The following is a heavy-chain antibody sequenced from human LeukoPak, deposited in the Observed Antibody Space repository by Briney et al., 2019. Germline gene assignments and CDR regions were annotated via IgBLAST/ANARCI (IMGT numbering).Heavy chain of an antibody. V-gene: IGHV4-39*01. CDR3: ARHEVGATFDY. D-gene: IGHD1-26*01. CDR2: IYYSGST. J-gene: IGHJ4*02. Sequence: SETLSLTCTVSGGSISSSSYYWGWIRPPPGKGLEWIGSIYYSGSTYYNPSLKSRVTISVDTSKNQFSLKLSSVTAADTAVYYCARHEVGATFDYWGQGTLVTVSS. CDR1: GGSISSSSYY.